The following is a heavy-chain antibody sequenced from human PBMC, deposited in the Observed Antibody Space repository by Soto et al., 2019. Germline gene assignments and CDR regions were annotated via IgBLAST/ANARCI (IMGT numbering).Heavy chain of an antibody. V-gene: IGHV3-33*01. CDR1: GFTFNTYG. CDR2: IWYDGSNK. D-gene: IGHD6-19*01. CDR3: ARGGYSAGWTYGMDV. Sequence: QVQLVESGGGEVQPGRSLRLSCAASGFTFNTYGMHWVRQAPGKGLEWVAVIWYDGSNKYYADSVKGRFTISRDNSKNTLYMEMNSPRAEDTAVYHCARGGYSAGWTYGMDVWGQGTTVTVS. J-gene: IGHJ6*02.